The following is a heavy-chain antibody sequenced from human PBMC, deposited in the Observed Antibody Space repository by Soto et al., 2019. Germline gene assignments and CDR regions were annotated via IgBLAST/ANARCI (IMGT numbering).Heavy chain of an antibody. J-gene: IGHJ4*02. CDR2: ISRDGGST. CDR3: AKEAAGTTHFDY. V-gene: IGHV3-74*01. Sequence: PGGSLSLSCAASGFTFNNYWMHWVRQAPGKGLMWVARISRDGGSTGYTDSVKGRFTISRDNAKNSLYLQMNSLRAEDTALYYCAKEAAGTTHFDYWGQGTLVTVSS. CDR1: GFTFNNYW. D-gene: IGHD6-13*01.